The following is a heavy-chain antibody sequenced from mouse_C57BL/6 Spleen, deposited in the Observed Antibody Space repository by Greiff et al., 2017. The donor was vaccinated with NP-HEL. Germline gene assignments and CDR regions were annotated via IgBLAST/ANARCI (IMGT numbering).Heavy chain of an antibody. CDR2: IYPGDGDT. CDR3: ARDDYDEGFAY. V-gene: IGHV1-82*01. CDR1: GYAFSSSW. J-gene: IGHJ3*01. Sequence: VQLQQSGPELVKPGASVKISCKASGYAFSSSWMNWVKQRPGKGLEWIGRIYPGDGDTNYNGKFKGKATLTADKSSSTAYMQLSSLTSEDSAVYFCARDDYDEGFAYWGQGTLVTVSA. D-gene: IGHD2-4*01.